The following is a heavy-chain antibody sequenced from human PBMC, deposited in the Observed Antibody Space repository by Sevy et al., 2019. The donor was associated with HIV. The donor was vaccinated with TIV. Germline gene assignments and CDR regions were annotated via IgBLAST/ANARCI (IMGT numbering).Heavy chain of an antibody. D-gene: IGHD3-16*01. J-gene: IGHJ4*02. CDR1: GFTFSANW. Sequence: GESLKFSCAASGFTFSANWMNWVRQAPGKGLEWVANIKGDGSDKHYVDSVEGRFTISRDNAKNLLYLQMNSLRVEDTAVYYCAHETFGRFESWGQGTLVTVSS. V-gene: IGHV3-7*01. CDR2: IKGDGSDK. CDR3: AHETFGRFES.